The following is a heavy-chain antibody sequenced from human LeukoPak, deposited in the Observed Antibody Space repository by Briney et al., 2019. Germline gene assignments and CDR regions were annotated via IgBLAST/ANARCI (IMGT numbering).Heavy chain of an antibody. Sequence: SQTLSLTCTVSGGSISSGGYFWGWLRQPPGRELEWIASMYHRGSTHYNPSLASLKSRVTISRDTSKNQFSLNLSSVTAADTAVYYCARYREVGATVDYWGQGTLVTVSS. J-gene: IGHJ4*02. CDR3: ARYREVGATVDY. CDR1: GGSISSGGYF. CDR2: MYHRGST. D-gene: IGHD1-26*01. V-gene: IGHV4-39*07.